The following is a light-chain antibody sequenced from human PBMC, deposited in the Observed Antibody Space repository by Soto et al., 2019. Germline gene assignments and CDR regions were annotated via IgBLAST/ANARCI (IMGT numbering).Light chain of an antibody. Sequence: QSELTQPPSVSGAPGQRVTISCTGTNSNIGAPYDVHWYQQLPGAAPKLLIYGNKHRPSGVPGRFSASKSGTSASLAVTGVQAEDEAYYYCQSYDFGLSGVVFGGGTKLTVL. CDR3: QSYDFGLSGVV. J-gene: IGLJ3*02. V-gene: IGLV1-40*01. CDR2: GNK. CDR1: NSNIGAPYD.